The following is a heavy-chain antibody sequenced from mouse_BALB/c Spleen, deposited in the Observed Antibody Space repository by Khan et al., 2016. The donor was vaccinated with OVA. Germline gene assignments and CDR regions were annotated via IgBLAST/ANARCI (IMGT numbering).Heavy chain of an antibody. CDR1: GYTFTNYV. V-gene: IGHV1S136*01. J-gene: IGHJ2*01. CDR2: INPYNGGT. Sequence: VRLQQSGPELVKPGASVKMSCKASGYTFTNYVLHWVKQKPGQGLEWIGYINPYNGGTKYSEKFKGKATLASDKSSITAYMELSSLTSEDSAVYNCARGNGKSYYFDYWGQGTTLTLSS. CDR3: ARGNGKSYYFDY.